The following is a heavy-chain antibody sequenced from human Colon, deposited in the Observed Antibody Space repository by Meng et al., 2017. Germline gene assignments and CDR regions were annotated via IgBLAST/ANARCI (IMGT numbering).Heavy chain of an antibody. J-gene: IGHJ4*02. V-gene: IGHV3-11*05. CDR1: GGSIRSGGYY. D-gene: IGHD3-16*01. Sequence: QVQLQESGPGLVKPSQTLSLTCTVSGGSIRSGGYYWSWIRQHPGKGLEWVSRIDSAGTDISYAESVKGRFIISRDSAKNTLYLQMNSLKTEDTAVYYCTTGLQTDYWGQGTLVTVSS. CDR3: TTGLQTDY. CDR2: IDSAGTDI.